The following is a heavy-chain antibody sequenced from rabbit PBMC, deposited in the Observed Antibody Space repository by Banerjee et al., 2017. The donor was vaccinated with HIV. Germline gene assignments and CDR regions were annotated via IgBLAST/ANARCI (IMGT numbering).Heavy chain of an antibody. CDR2: ISTGSGNT. CDR1: GFSLSSYA. CDR3: ARYYDLSGWHL. Sequence: QEQLEESGGDLVKPEGSLTLTCTVSGFSLSSYAMSWVRQAPGKGLEWIGYISTGSGNTYYASWAKGRFTISKTSSTTVTLQMTSLTAADTATYFCARYYDLSGWHLWGPGTLVTVS. D-gene: IGHD4-1*01. J-gene: IGHJ4*01. V-gene: IGHV1S45*01.